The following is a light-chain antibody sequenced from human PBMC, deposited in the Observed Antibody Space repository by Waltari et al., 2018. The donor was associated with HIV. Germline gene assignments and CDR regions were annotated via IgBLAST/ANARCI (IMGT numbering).Light chain of an antibody. CDR3: SSFTTSNSLL. V-gene: IGLV2-14*01. CDR1: SSDVGAYNY. Sequence: QSALTQPASVSGSPGQSITVSCTGTSSDVGAYNYVSWYQQTPGTAPNLVIYEVSNRPSGISYRFSGSKSGNTASLTISGLQTEDEGDYDCSSFTTSNSLLFGGGTKVTVL. CDR2: EVS. J-gene: IGLJ2*01.